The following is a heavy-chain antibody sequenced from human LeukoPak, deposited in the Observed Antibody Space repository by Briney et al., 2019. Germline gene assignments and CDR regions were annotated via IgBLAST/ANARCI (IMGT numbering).Heavy chain of an antibody. CDR3: ARLLNYDFWSGYYKYNWFDP. CDR1: GGSFSGYY. D-gene: IGHD3-3*01. Sequence: PSETLSLTCAVYGGSFSGYYWSWIRQPAGKGLEWIGEINHSGSTNYNPSLKSRVTISVDTSKNQFSLKLSSVTAADTAVYYCARLLNYDFWSGYYKYNWFDPWGQGTLVTVSS. CDR2: INHSGST. J-gene: IGHJ5*02. V-gene: IGHV4-34*01.